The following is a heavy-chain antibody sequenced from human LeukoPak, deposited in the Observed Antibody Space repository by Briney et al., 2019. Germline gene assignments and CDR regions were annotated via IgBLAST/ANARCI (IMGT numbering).Heavy chain of an antibody. D-gene: IGHD2-2*03. CDR1: GYTFTSYG. Sequence: PVASVKVSCKASGYTFTSYGISWVRQAPGQGLEWMGWISAYNGNTNYAQKLQGRLTMTTDTSTSTAYMELRSLRSDDTAVYYCARVKGGYCSSTSCAYNWFDPWGQGTLVTVSS. V-gene: IGHV1-18*01. CDR3: ARVKGGYCSSTSCAYNWFDP. J-gene: IGHJ5*02. CDR2: ISAYNGNT.